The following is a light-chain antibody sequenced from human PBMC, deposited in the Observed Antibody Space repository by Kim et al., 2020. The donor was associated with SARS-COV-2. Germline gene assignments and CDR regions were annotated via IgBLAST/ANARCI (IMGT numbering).Light chain of an antibody. CDR1: QSISSY. Sequence: SASVGDRVTITCRASQSISSYLNWYQQKPGKAPKLLIYAASSLQSGVPSRFSGSGSGTDFTLTISSLQPADFATYYCQQSYSTPYSFGQGTKLEI. J-gene: IGKJ2*03. CDR2: AAS. V-gene: IGKV1-39*01. CDR3: QQSYSTPYS.